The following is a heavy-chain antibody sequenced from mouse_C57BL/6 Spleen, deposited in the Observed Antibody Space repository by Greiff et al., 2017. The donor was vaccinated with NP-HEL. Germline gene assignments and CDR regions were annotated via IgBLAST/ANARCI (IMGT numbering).Heavy chain of an antibody. CDR2: IHPNSGST. D-gene: IGHD2-3*01. J-gene: IGHJ2*01. CDR1: GYTFTSYW. Sequence: QVQLQQSGAELVKPGASVKLSCKASGYTFTSYWMHWVKQRPGQGLEWIGMIHPNSGSTNYNEKFKSKATLTVDKSSSTAYMQLSSLTSEDSAVYYCARRDGYPFDYWGQGTTLTVSS. CDR3: ARRDGYPFDY. V-gene: IGHV1-64*01.